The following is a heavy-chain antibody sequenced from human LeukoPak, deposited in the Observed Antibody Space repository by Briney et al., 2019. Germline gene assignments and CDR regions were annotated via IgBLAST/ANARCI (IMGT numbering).Heavy chain of an antibody. V-gene: IGHV1-18*01. Sequence: GAPLRVSCTAFGYTLTSYVITWVRETPVQRRGWMGWITAHKGNTEYADNLEGRVIVTTDTSTSTAYMELRSLRSDDSAVYYCARDSSCVTPSGMDVWGQGTTVAVSS. J-gene: IGHJ6*02. CDR1: GYTLTSYV. D-gene: IGHD2-21*01. CDR2: ITAHKGNT. CDR3: ARDSSCVTPSGMDV.